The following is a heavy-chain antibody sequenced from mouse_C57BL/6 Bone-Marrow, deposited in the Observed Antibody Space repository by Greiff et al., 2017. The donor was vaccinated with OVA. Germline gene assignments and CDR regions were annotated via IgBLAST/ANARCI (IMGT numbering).Heavy chain of an antibody. Sequence: VQLQQSGTVLARPGASVKMSCKTSGYTFTSYWMHWVKQRPGQGLEWIGAIYPGNSDTSYNQKFKGKAKLTAVTSASTAYMELSSLTNEDSAVYYCTRRDYYVWYFDVWGTGTTVTVSS. J-gene: IGHJ1*03. CDR3: TRRDYYVWYFDV. V-gene: IGHV1-5*01. CDR2: IYPGNSDT. D-gene: IGHD1-1*01. CDR1: GYTFTSYW.